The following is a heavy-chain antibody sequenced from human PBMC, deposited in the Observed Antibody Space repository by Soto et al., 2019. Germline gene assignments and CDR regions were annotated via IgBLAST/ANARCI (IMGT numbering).Heavy chain of an antibody. Sequence: QVQLVESGGGVVQPGRSLRLSCVASGFPFSTYGMHWVRQAPGKGLEWVAMIWNDGSNKYYTDSMKDRFTISRDNSRNTLYLQMNCLRDDDSAVYYCATELNDVQAFHIWGQGTMVTVSS. CDR2: IWNDGSNK. J-gene: IGHJ3*02. CDR1: GFPFSTYG. D-gene: IGHD1-1*01. CDR3: ATELNDVQAFHI. V-gene: IGHV3-33*03.